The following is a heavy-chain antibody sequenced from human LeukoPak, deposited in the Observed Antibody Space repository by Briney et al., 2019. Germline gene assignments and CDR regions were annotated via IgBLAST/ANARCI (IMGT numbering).Heavy chain of an antibody. J-gene: IGHJ4*02. Sequence: SQTLSLTCAISGDSVSSNSGAWNWIRQSPSRGLEWLGRTYYRSKWYNDYAVSVQSRITINPDISKNQFSPQLNSVTPEDTAVYYCARDGVSGYGYYFDYWGQGTLVTVSS. CDR2: TYYRSKWYN. CDR1: GDSVSSNSGA. V-gene: IGHV6-1*01. D-gene: IGHD5-12*01. CDR3: ARDGVSGYGYYFDY.